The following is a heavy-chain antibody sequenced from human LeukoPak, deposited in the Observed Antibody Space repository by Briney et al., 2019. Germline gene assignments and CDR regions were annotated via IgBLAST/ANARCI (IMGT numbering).Heavy chain of an antibody. D-gene: IGHD3-22*01. J-gene: IGHJ4*02. V-gene: IGHV3-48*04. CDR1: GLTFSSYS. Sequence: PGGYPRLSFAASGLTFSSYSIDWVRKAPGTRLESLSYISSSISTIYYADSVKGRFTITRDNAKNSVYLQMNSLRAEDTAVYYCARVWSSGYTKDYWGQGTLVTVSS. CDR3: ARVWSSGYTKDY. CDR2: ISSSISTI.